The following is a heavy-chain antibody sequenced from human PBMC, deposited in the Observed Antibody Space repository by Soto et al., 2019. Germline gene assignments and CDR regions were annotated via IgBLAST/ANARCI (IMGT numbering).Heavy chain of an antibody. V-gene: IGHV4-34*01. CDR3: ARESGENDY. J-gene: IGHJ4*02. CDR1: GGSFSGYY. Sequence: SETLSLTCAVYGGSFSGYYWSWIRQPPGKGREWSGAINHRGSPNYNPSLKSRVTISVDTSKNQFSLKLSSVTAADTAVYYCARESGENDYWGQGTLVTVSS. CDR2: INHRGSP.